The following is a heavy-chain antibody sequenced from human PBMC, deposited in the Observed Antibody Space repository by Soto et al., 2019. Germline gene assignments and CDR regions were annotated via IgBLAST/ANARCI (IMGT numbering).Heavy chain of an antibody. CDR1: GFTFNSHG. J-gene: IGHJ6*02. V-gene: IGHV3-30*03. CDR2: ISYEGSNN. CDR3: ARGAEYQLLSRDYFYGMDV. D-gene: IGHD2-2*01. Sequence: PGGSLRLSCGASGFTFNSHGMHWVRQAPGNGLEWVAVISYEGSNNFYAESVKGRFTISRDNSKNTLYLQMNSLRREDTAVYYCARGAEYQLLSRDYFYGMDVWGQGTTVTVSS.